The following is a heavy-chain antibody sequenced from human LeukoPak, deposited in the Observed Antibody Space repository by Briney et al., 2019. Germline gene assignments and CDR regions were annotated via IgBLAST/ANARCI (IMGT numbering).Heavy chain of an antibody. Sequence: TSETLSLTCTVSGGSISSSSYYWGWIRQPPGEGLEWIGSIYYSGSTYYNPSLKSRVTISVDTSKNQFSLKLSSVTAADTAVYYCARVSSGWKFDYWGQGTLVTVSS. D-gene: IGHD3-10*01. J-gene: IGHJ4*02. CDR3: ARVSSGWKFDY. CDR1: GGSISSSSYY. V-gene: IGHV4-39*07. CDR2: IYYSGST.